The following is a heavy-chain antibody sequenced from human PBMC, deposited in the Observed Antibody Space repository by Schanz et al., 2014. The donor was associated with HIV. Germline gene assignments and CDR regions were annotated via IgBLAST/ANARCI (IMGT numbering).Heavy chain of an antibody. J-gene: IGHJ4*02. CDR3: ARAKWPPRNRHFDF. Sequence: QVQLQQWGAGLLKPSETLSLTCAVYGSSVTYFYWSWIRQSPGKGLEWIAEVNHSGDANHNPSLKSRATISVDTSKNQFSLKLDSVTAADTAVYYCARAKWPPRNRHFDFWGQGNLVTVS. CDR1: GSSVTYFY. V-gene: IGHV4-34*02. CDR2: VNHSGDA. D-gene: IGHD5-12*01.